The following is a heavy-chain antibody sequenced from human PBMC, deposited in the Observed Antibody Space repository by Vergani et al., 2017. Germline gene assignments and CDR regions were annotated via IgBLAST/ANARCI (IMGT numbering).Heavy chain of an antibody. J-gene: IGHJ5*02. V-gene: IGHV4-34*01. Sequence: QVQLQQWGAGLLKPSETLSLTCAVYGGSFSGYYWSWIRQPPGKGLEWIGEINHSGSTNYNPSLKSRVTISVDTSKNQFSLKLSSVTAADTAVYYCARLVVVVVAATPNWFDPWGQGTLVTVSS. D-gene: IGHD2-15*01. CDR1: GGSFSGYY. CDR3: ARLVVVVVAATPNWFDP. CDR2: INHSGST.